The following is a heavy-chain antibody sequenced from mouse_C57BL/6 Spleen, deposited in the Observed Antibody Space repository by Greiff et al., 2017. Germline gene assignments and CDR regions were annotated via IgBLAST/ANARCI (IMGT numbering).Heavy chain of an antibody. J-gene: IGHJ4*01. CDR1: GYTFTSYW. Sequence: VQRVESGAELAKPGASVKLSCKASGYTFTSYWMHWVKQRPGQGLEWIGYINPSSGYTKYNQKFKDKATLTADKSSSTAYMQLSSLTYEDSAVYYCTTAQATDAMDYWGQGTSVTVSS. D-gene: IGHD3-2*02. V-gene: IGHV1-7*01. CDR3: TTAQATDAMDY. CDR2: INPSSGYT.